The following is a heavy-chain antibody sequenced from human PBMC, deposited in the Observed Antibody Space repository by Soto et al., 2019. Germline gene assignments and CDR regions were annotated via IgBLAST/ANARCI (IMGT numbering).Heavy chain of an antibody. J-gene: IGHJ4*02. Sequence: QVQLQQWGAGLLKPSETLSLTCAVYGGSFSGYYWTWIRQPPGKGLEWIGEINHSGSTNYKPSLSSRVTISVATSKNQLSLKVSSVTAADTAVYYCARGRTPITGTSLDYWGQGTLVTVSS. CDR1: GGSFSGYY. D-gene: IGHD1-20*01. V-gene: IGHV4-34*01. CDR3: ARGRTPITGTSLDY. CDR2: INHSGST.